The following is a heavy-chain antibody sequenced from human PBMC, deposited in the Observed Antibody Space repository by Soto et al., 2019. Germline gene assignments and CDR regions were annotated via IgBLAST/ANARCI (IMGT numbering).Heavy chain of an antibody. V-gene: IGHV3-30-3*01. CDR1: GFTFSSYA. D-gene: IGHD2-2*02. CDR3: ARDEGYCSSTSCYTGTTLDY. CDR2: MSYDGSNK. Sequence: GGSLRLSCAASGFTFSSYAMHWVRQAPGKGLEWVAVMSYDGSNKYYADSVKGRFTISRDNSKNTLYLQMNSLRAEDTAVYYCARDEGYCSSTSCYTGTTLDYWGQGTLVTVSS. J-gene: IGHJ4*02.